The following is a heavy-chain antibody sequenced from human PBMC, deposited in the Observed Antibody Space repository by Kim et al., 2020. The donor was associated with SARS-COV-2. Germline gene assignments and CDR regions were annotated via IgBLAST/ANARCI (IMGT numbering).Heavy chain of an antibody. CDR3: AKDRREWLSYYYYYYMDV. D-gene: IGHD3-3*01. V-gene: IGHV3-9*01. CDR1: GFTFGDYA. CDR2: ISWDSGSI. Sequence: SLRLSCAASGFTFGDYAMHWVRQAPGKGLEWVSGISWDSGSIGYADSVKGRFTISRDNAKNSLYLQMNSLRAEDTALYYCAKDRREWLSYYYYYYMDVWGKGTTVPGPS. J-gene: IGHJ6*03.